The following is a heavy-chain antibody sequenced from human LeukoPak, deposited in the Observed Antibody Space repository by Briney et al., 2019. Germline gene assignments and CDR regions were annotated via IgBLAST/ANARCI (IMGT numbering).Heavy chain of an antibody. CDR1: GFTFSSYA. Sequence: TGGSLRLSCAASGFTFSSYAMSWVRQAPGKGLEWVSGISGSGGSTYYADSVKGRFTISRDNSKNTLYLQMSSLRAEDTAVYYCAKGLRITFDYWGQGTLVTVSS. V-gene: IGHV3-23*01. CDR3: AKGLRITFDY. J-gene: IGHJ4*02. CDR2: ISGSGGST. D-gene: IGHD1-20*01.